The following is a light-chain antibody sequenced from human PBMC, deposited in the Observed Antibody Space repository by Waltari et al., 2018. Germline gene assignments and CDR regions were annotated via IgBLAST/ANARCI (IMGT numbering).Light chain of an antibody. V-gene: IGKV3-20*01. CDR2: GAS. CDR1: QSVSSSY. J-gene: IGKJ1*01. CDR3: QQYGSSPWT. Sequence: EIVLTQSPGTLSLSPGERATLSRRASQSVSSSYLAWYQQKPGQAPSLLIYGASSCATGIPDRLSGSGAGTDFTLTISRLETEDFAVYYCQQYGSSPWTFGQGTKVEIK.